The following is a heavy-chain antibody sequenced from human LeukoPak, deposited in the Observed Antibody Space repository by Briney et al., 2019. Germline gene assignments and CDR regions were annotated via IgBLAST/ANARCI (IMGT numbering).Heavy chain of an antibody. CDR2: IIPIFGTA. J-gene: IGHJ4*02. D-gene: IGHD4-23*01. CDR1: GGTFSSYA. Sequence: SVKVSCKASGGTFSSYAISWVRQAPGQGLEWMGGIIPIFGTANYAQKFQGRVTVTADESTSTAYMELSSLRSEDTAVYYCASPSATVVTGASFDYWGQGTLVTVSS. V-gene: IGHV1-69*13. CDR3: ASPSATVVTGASFDY.